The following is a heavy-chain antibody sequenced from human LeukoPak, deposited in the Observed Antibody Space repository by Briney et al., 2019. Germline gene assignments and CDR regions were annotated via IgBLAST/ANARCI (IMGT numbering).Heavy chain of an antibody. CDR2: IYYSGST. J-gene: IGHJ4*02. Sequence: SETLSLTCTVSGGSISSYYWSRIRQPPGKGLEWIGYIYYSGSTNYNPSLKSRVTISVDTSKNQFSLKLSSVTAADTAVYYCARHDSSGYPYWGQGTLVTVSS. D-gene: IGHD3-22*01. V-gene: IGHV4-59*08. CDR1: GGSISSYY. CDR3: ARHDSSGYPY.